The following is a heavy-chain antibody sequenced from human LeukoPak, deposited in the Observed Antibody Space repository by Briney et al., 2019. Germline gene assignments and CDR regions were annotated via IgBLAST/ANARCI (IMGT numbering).Heavy chain of an antibody. CDR3: ARSATKYYYDSSGYYT. CDR1: GGTFSSYA. Sequence: GASVKVSCKASGGTFSSYAISWGRPAPGQGLGWMGRIIPILGIANYAQKFQGRVTITADKSTSTAYMELSSLRSEDTAVYYCARSATKYYYDSSGYYTWGQGTLVTVSS. J-gene: IGHJ5*02. V-gene: IGHV1-69*04. CDR2: IIPILGIA. D-gene: IGHD3-22*01.